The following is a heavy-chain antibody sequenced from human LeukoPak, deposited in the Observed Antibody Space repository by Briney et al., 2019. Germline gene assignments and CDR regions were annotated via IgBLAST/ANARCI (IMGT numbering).Heavy chain of an antibody. J-gene: IGHJ6*02. CDR3: AKFPTVTDYYGMDV. CDR2: ISGSGGST. Sequence: PGGSLRLSCAASGFTFSSYAMSWVRQAPGKGLEWVSAISGSGGSTYYADSVKGRFTISRDNSKNTLYLQMNSLRAEDTAVYYCAKFPTVTDYYGMDVWGQGTTVTVSS. CDR1: GFTFSSYA. D-gene: IGHD4-17*01. V-gene: IGHV3-23*01.